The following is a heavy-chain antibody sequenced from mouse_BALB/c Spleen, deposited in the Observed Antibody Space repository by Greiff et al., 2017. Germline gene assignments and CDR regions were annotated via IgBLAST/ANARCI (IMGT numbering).Heavy chain of an antibody. D-gene: IGHD3-3*01. CDR2: ISYSGST. CDR3: AREGAGDFDY. Sequence: VQLQQSGPGLVKPSQSLSLTCTVTGYSITSDYAWNWIRQFPGNKLEWMGYISYSGSTSYNPSLKSRISITRDTSKNQFFLQLNSVTTEDTATYYCAREGAGDFDYWGQGTTLTVSS. V-gene: IGHV3-2*02. J-gene: IGHJ2*01. CDR1: GYSITSDYA.